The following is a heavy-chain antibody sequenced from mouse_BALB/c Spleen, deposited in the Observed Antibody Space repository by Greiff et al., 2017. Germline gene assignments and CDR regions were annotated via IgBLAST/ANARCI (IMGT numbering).Heavy chain of an antibody. J-gene: IGHJ2*01. CDR1: GYTFTSYW. CDR2: IYPSDSYT. V-gene: IGHV1-69*02. Sequence: QVQLQQPGAELVRPGASVKLSCKASGYTFTSYWINWVKQRPGQGLEWIGNIYPSDSYTNYNQKFKDKATLTVDKSSSTAYMQLSSPTSEDSAVYYCTRGNLLLRFDYWGQGTTLTVSS. CDR3: TRGNLLLRFDY. D-gene: IGHD1-1*01.